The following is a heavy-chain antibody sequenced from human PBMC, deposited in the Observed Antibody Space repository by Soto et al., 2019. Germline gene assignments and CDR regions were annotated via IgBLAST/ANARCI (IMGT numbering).Heavy chain of an antibody. Sequence: GGSLRLSCAASGVTFSSYAMSWVRQAPGKGLEWVSAISGSGGSTYYADSVKGRFTISRDNSKNTLYLQMNSLRAEDTAVYYCAKGRVLRYFDWYTFDYWGQGTLVTVSS. CDR1: GVTFSSYA. D-gene: IGHD3-9*01. V-gene: IGHV3-23*01. CDR2: ISGSGGST. J-gene: IGHJ4*02. CDR3: AKGRVLRYFDWYTFDY.